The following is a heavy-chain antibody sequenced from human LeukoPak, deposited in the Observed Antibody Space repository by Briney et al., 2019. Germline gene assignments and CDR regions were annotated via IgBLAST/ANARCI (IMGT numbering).Heavy chain of an antibody. Sequence: EASVKVSCKASGYTFTSYAMNWVRQAPGQGLEWMGWINTNTGNPTYAQGFTGRFVFSLDTSVSTAYLQTSSLKPEDTAVYYCARGGITIFGVVITFDYWGQGTLVTVSS. CDR2: INTNTGNP. D-gene: IGHD3-3*01. V-gene: IGHV7-4-1*02. J-gene: IGHJ4*02. CDR1: GYTFTSYA. CDR3: ARGGITIFGVVITFDY.